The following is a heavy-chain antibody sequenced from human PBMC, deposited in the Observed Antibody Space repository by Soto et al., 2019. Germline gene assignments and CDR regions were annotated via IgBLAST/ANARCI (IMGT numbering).Heavy chain of an antibody. CDR3: AKDLWQWLVLNYGMDV. J-gene: IGHJ6*02. Sequence: GVSMRLSWAAAGCTFSSYGRRWVSKNTGKELEWVAVISYDGSNKYYADSVKGRFTISRDNSKNTLYLQMNSLRAEDTAVYYCAKDLWQWLVLNYGMDVWGQGTTVTVSS. CDR1: GCTFSSYG. V-gene: IGHV3-30*18. D-gene: IGHD6-19*01. CDR2: ISYDGSNK.